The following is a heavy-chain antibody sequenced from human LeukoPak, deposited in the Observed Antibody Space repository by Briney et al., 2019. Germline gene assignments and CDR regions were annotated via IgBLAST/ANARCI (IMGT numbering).Heavy chain of an antibody. Sequence: ASVRVSCKASGYSTNRFGVTWVRQAPGQGLEWIGWISSGNGIPRYADKFQGRVSLTTDTSKTTAYMELRSLRSDDSAVYFCANVAKGRFFFYYMDVWGKGTTVTVSS. J-gene: IGHJ6*03. CDR2: ISSGNGIP. CDR3: ANVAKGRFFFYYMDV. CDR1: GYSTNRFG. V-gene: IGHV1-18*01. D-gene: IGHD2-15*01.